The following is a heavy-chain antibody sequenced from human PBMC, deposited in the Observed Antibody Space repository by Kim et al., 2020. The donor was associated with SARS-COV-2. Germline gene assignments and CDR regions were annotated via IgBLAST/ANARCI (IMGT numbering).Heavy chain of an antibody. Sequence: SVKVSCKASGGTFSDYAVTWVRQAPGQGFEWMGGIIPLYNAGKTALRFQGRVTFTLDQSTDTAYMELQSLRFDDTAVYYCARDAHILTEFYFDFWGPGTLVTVSS. V-gene: IGHV1-69*13. CDR1: GGTFSDYA. J-gene: IGHJ4*02. CDR3: ARDAHILTEFYFDF. D-gene: IGHD3-9*01. CDR2: IIPLYNAG.